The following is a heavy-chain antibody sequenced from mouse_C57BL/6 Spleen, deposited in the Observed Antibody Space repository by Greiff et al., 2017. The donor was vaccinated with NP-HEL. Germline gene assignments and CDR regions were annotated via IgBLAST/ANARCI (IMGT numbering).Heavy chain of an antibody. CDR1: GYTFTDYY. Sequence: EVQLQQSGPELVKPGASVKISCKASGYTFTDYYMNWVKQSHGKSLEWIGDINPNNGGTSYNQKFKGKATLTVDKSSSTAYMELRSLTSEDSAVYYCARSITTVVEGAWFAYWGQGTLVTVSA. CDR2: INPNNGGT. J-gene: IGHJ3*01. V-gene: IGHV1-26*01. CDR3: ARSITTVVEGAWFAY. D-gene: IGHD1-1*01.